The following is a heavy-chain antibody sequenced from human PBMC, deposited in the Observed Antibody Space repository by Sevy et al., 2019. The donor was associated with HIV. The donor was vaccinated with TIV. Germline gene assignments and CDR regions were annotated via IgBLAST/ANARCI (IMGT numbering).Heavy chain of an antibody. CDR3: ARVLDIVVVPATTRGYYYGMDV. Sequence: ASVKVSCKASGYIFTSYDINWVRQATGQGLEWMGWMNPNSGNTGYAQKFQGRVTMTRNTSISTAYMELSSLRSEDTAVYYCARVLDIVVVPATTRGYYYGMDVWGQGTTVTVSS. D-gene: IGHD2-2*03. J-gene: IGHJ6*02. V-gene: IGHV1-8*01. CDR1: GYIFTSYD. CDR2: MNPNSGNT.